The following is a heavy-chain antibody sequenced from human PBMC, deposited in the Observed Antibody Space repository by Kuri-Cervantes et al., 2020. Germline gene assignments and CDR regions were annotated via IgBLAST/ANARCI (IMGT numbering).Heavy chain of an antibody. CDR1: GGSISSYY. J-gene: IGHJ6*02. CDR2: IYYSGST. Sequence: SETLSLSCTVSGGSISSYYWSWIRQPPGKGLEWIGYIYYSGSTNYNPSLKSRVTISVDTSKNQFSLKLSSVTAADTAVYYCARVVTPYYYYGMDVWGQGTTVTVSS. D-gene: IGHD5-18*01. V-gene: IGHV4-59*01. CDR3: ARVVTPYYYYGMDV.